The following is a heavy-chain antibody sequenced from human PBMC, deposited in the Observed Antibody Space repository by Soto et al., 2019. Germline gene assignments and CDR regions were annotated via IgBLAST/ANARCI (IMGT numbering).Heavy chain of an antibody. Sequence: PGGSLRLSCAASGFTVSSNYMSWVRQAPGRGLEWVSVIYSGGSTYYADSVKGRFTISRDNSKNTLYLQMNSLRAEDTAVYYCARGLYGGNPQRSPNWFDPWGQGTQVTVSS. D-gene: IGHD2-15*01. V-gene: IGHV3-53*01. CDR2: IYSGGST. CDR3: ARGLYGGNPQRSPNWFDP. J-gene: IGHJ5*02. CDR1: GFTVSSNY.